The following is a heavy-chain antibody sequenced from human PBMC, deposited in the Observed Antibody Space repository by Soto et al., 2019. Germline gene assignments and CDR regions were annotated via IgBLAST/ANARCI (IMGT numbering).Heavy chain of an antibody. V-gene: IGHV3-30*03. CDR1: GFTFSSYG. CDR2: ISYDGSNK. D-gene: IGHD7-27*01. CDR3: ACLVGFANWDAFAI. Sequence: GGSLRLSCAASGFTFSSYGIHWVRQAPGKGLEWVAVISYDGSNKYYADSVKGRFTISRDNSKNTLYLQMNSLRAEDTAVYYCACLVGFANWDAFAIWGQGTMVTVSS. J-gene: IGHJ3*02.